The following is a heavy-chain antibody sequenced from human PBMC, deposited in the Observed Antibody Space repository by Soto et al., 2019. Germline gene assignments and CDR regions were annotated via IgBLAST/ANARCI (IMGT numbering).Heavy chain of an antibody. CDR1: GYTFTSYY. V-gene: IGHV1-46*03. D-gene: IGHD5-18*01. Sequence: GASVKVSCKASGYTFTSYYMHWVRQAPGQGLEWMGIINPRGGSTSYAQKFQGRVTMTRDTSTSTVYMELSSLRSEDTAVYYCARVYPSDTRYGYVGNNWFDPWGQGTLVTAPQ. J-gene: IGHJ5*02. CDR2: INPRGGST. CDR3: ARVYPSDTRYGYVGNNWFDP.